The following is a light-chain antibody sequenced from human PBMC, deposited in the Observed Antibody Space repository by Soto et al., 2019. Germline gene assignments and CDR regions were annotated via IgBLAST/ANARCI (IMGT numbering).Light chain of an antibody. V-gene: IGKV1-5*01. CDR2: HAS. CDR3: QHYNSYPWT. CDR1: QTINNW. Sequence: DIQMTQSPSTLSASIGDRVTITCRASQTINNWLAWYQQKPGKAPNLLIYHASNLETGVPSRFSGSAFGTEFTLNISSLQPDEFATYYCQHYNSYPWTFGQGTKVEIK. J-gene: IGKJ1*01.